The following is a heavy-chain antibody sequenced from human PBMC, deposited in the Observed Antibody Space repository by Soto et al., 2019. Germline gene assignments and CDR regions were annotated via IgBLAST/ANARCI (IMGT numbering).Heavy chain of an antibody. V-gene: IGHV4-31*03. CDR2: IYYIGST. D-gene: IGHD6-6*01. J-gene: IGHJ5*02. CDR3: VRDQASIAARQACSWIWFGP. CDR1: GGSISSGVYY. Sequence: SETLSLTCTVSGGSISSGVYYWSWIRHHPGKGLEWIGYIYYIGSTYYNPSLKSRVTISVDTSKNQFSLKLSSVTAADTAVYYCVRDQASIAARQACSWIWFGPWGPGTLGPVYS.